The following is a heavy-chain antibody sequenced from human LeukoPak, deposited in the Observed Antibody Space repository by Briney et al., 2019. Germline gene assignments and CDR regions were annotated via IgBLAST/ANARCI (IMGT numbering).Heavy chain of an antibody. Sequence: SETLSLTCTVSGGSISSDYWSWIRQPPGKGLEWIGYIYYSGSTNYNPSLKSRVTISVDTSKNQFSLKLSSVTAADTAVYYCARGPYYSFDYWGQGTLVTVSS. V-gene: IGHV4-59*01. CDR2: IYYSGST. CDR3: ARGPYYSFDY. CDR1: GGSISSDY. J-gene: IGHJ4*02. D-gene: IGHD3-10*01.